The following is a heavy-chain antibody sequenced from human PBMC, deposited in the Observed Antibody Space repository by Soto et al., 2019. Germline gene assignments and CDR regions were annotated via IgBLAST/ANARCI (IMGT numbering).Heavy chain of an antibody. CDR3: ARETYYDFWSGYGDYYYGMDV. Sequence: GASVTVSCTDSGYTFTSYGMSWVRQAPGQGLEWMGWISAYNGNTNYAQKLQGRVTMTTDTSTSTAYMELRSLRSDDTAVYYCARETYYDFWSGYGDYYYGMDVWGQGTTVTVSS. CDR2: ISAYNGNT. D-gene: IGHD3-3*01. J-gene: IGHJ6*02. CDR1: GYTFTSYG. V-gene: IGHV1-18*01.